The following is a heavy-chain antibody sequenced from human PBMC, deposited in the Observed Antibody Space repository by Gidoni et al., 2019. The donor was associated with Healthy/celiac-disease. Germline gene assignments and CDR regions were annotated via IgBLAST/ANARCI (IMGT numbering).Heavy chain of an antibody. Sequence: EVQLVESGGGLVQPGGSLRLSCAASGFTFRSYSMNWVRQAPGKGLEWVSYISSSSSTIYYADSVKGRFTISRDNAKNSLYLQMNSLRDEDTAVYYCARDGRWVTMIVVSYYFDYWGQGTLVTVSS. V-gene: IGHV3-48*02. D-gene: IGHD3-22*01. CDR3: ARDGRWVTMIVVSYYFDY. CDR1: GFTFRSYS. CDR2: ISSSSSTI. J-gene: IGHJ4*02.